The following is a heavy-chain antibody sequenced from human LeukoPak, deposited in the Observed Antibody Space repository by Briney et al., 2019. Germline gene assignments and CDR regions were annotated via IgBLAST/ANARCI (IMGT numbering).Heavy chain of an antibody. Sequence: PGGSLRLSCAASGFTFSTYFMSWVRQAPGKGLEWVANLHPDGSHQYYVDSVRGRFTISRDNAKNSLYLQMNNLRAEDTAVYYCAKDDYWGQGTLVTVSS. V-gene: IGHV3-7*03. J-gene: IGHJ4*02. CDR1: GFTFSTYF. CDR2: LHPDGSHQ. CDR3: AKDDY.